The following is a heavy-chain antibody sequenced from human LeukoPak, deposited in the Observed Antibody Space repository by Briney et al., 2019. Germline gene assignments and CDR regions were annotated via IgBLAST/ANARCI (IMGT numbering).Heavy chain of an antibody. CDR3: AKVGGSSWEGYFDY. Sequence: PGGSLRLSCAASGFTFDDYAMHWVRQAPGKGLEWVSGISWNSGSIGYADSVKGRFTTSRDNAKNSLYLQMNSLRAEDMALYYCAKVGGSSWEGYFDYWGQGTLVTVSS. V-gene: IGHV3-9*03. J-gene: IGHJ4*02. CDR2: ISWNSGSI. D-gene: IGHD6-13*01. CDR1: GFTFDDYA.